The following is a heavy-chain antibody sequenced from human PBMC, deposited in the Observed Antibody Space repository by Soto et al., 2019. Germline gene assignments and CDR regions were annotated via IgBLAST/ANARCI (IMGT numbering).Heavy chain of an antibody. CDR2: FDPEDGET. D-gene: IGHD2-21*01. Sequence: GASVKVSWKVSGYTLTELSMHWVREAPGKGLEWMGGFDPEDGETIYAQKFRGRVTMTEDTSTNTAYMELSSLRSEDTAVYYCSTIPPRVGTYYYFYGMDVWGQGITVTVSS. J-gene: IGHJ6*02. CDR1: GYTLTELS. CDR3: STIPPRVGTYYYFYGMDV. V-gene: IGHV1-24*01.